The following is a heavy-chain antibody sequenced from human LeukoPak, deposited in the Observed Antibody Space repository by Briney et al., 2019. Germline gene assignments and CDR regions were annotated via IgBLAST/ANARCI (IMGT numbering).Heavy chain of an antibody. D-gene: IGHD3-16*02. CDR2: IYSGGST. CDR1: GFTFSSNY. V-gene: IGHV3-53*01. CDR3: ARGAVAGLRLGELSPTKYYFDY. J-gene: IGHJ4*02. Sequence: GGSLRLSCAASGFTFSSNYMSWVRQAPGKGLEWVSVIYSGGSTYYADSVKGRFTISRDNSKNTLYLQMNSLRAEDTAVYYCARGAVAGLRLGELSPTKYYFDYWGQGTLVTVSS.